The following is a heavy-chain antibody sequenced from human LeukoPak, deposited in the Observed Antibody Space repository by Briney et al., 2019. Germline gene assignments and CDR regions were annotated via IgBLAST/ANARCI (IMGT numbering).Heavy chain of an antibody. CDR3: ARDGGYCSSTSCYGWIDY. Sequence: ASVKVSCKASGYTFTGYYMHWVRQAPGQGLEWMGWINPNSGGTNYAQKFQGRVTMTRDTSISTAYMELSGLRSDDTAVYYCARDGGYCSSTSCYGWIDYWGQGTLVTVSS. V-gene: IGHV1-2*02. CDR1: GYTFTGYY. D-gene: IGHD2-2*01. CDR2: INPNSGGT. J-gene: IGHJ4*02.